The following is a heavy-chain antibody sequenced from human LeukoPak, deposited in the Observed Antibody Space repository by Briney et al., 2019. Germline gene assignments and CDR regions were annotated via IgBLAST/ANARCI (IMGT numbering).Heavy chain of an antibody. J-gene: IGHJ3*02. Sequence: SVKVSCKASGGTFISYAISWVRQAPGQGLEWMGGIMPIFGTAEYAQKFQGRVTITTDESTSTAYMELSSLRSEDTAVYYCAKDHLTYSSSWYLGSDAFDIWGQGTMVTVSS. CDR2: IMPIFGTA. V-gene: IGHV1-69*05. CDR1: GGTFISYA. CDR3: AKDHLTYSSSWYLGSDAFDI. D-gene: IGHD6-13*01.